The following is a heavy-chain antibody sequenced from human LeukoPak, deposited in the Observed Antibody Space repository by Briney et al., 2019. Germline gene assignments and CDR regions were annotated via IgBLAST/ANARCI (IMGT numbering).Heavy chain of an antibody. CDR1: GGSISSGGYY. CDR3: ARETRIAVAGTIDY. J-gene: IGHJ4*01. Sequence: PSETLSLTCTVSGGSISSGGYYWSWSRQHPGRGLEWIGYIYYSGSTYYNPSLKSRVTISVDTSKNQFSLKLSSVTAADTAVYYCARETRIAVAGTIDYWGQEPWSPSPQ. D-gene: IGHD6-19*01. V-gene: IGHV4-31*03. CDR2: IYYSGST.